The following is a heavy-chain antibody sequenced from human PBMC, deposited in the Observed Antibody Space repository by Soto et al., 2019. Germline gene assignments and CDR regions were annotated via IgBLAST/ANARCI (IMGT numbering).Heavy chain of an antibody. J-gene: IGHJ4*02. V-gene: IGHV3-23*01. CDR2: ISGSGGST. CDR3: VNYLSGPVDIVATPRAFDY. CDR1: GFTFSSYA. D-gene: IGHD5-12*01. Sequence: GGSLRLSCAASGFTFSSYAMSWVRQAPGKGLEWVSAISGSGGSTYYADSVKGRFTISRDNSKNTLYLQMNSLRAEDTAVFYCVNYLSGPVDIVATPRAFDYWGQGTLVTVSS.